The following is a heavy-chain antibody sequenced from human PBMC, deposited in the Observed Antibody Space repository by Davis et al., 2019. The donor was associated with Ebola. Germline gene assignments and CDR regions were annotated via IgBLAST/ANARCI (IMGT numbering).Heavy chain of an antibody. CDR2: IRSKAYGGTT. CDR1: GFTFGDYA. J-gene: IGHJ6*02. CDR3: TTVSVVVPAAFYYYGMDV. V-gene: IGHV3-49*03. D-gene: IGHD2-2*01. Sequence: PGGSLRLSCTASGFTFGDYAMSWFRQAPGKGLEWVGFIRSKAYGGTTEYAASVKGRFTISRDDSKSIAYLQMNSLKTEDTAVYYCTTVSVVVPAAFYYYGMDVWGQGTTVTVSS.